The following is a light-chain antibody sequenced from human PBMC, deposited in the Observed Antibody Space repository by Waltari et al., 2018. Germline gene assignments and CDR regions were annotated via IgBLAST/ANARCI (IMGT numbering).Light chain of an antibody. V-gene: IGKV1-5*03. CDR1: QSISVW. Sequence: DIQMTQSPSTVSASVGDKVTITCRASQSISVWLAWYQQKQGNPPKLLIYKASTLETGVPSRFTGSGSGTEFTLTITSLQPDDFATYFCQQYDADSALTFGEGTQVEMK. CDR2: KAS. J-gene: IGKJ4*01. CDR3: QQYDADSALT.